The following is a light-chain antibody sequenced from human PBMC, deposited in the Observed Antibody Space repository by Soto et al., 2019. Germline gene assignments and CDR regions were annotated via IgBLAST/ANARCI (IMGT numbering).Light chain of an antibody. CDR2: EVR. V-gene: IGLV2-14*01. CDR1: SGDVGDYNY. Sequence: QSALTQPASVSGSPGQSITISCPGTSGDVGDYNYVSWYQQHPGKAPKLIIFEVRNRPSGVSNRFSGSKSGNTASLTISGLQAEDEADYYCTSYTTSTTLYVFGTGTKLTVL. CDR3: TSYTTSTTLYV. J-gene: IGLJ1*01.